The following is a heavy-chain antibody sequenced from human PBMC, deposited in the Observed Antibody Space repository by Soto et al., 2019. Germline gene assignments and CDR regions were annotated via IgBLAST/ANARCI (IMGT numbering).Heavy chain of an antibody. Sequence: SDSMSLTCSVSGGYVSNKTDYWSWVRQPPGKRLEWIGYVYYSGTTNYNPSLKSRVTISVDLSKNQFSLRLSSVTTADTALYYCARTTAVPNTLRSRYFFDYWGQGTLVTVSS. CDR2: VYYSGTT. V-gene: IGHV4-61*01. CDR3: ARTTAVPNTLRSRYFFDY. J-gene: IGHJ4*02. CDR1: GGYVSNKTDY. D-gene: IGHD4-17*01.